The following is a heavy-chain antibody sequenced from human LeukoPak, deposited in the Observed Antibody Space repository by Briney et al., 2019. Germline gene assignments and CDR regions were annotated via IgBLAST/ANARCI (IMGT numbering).Heavy chain of an antibody. Sequence: GGSLRLSCAAPGFTFSSYSMNWVRQAPGKGLEYVSAISINGGTTYYANSVKGRFTISRDNSKNTLYLQMGSLRAEDMAVYYCAKGYSSSWYWYFDLWGRGTLVTVSS. CDR3: AKGYSSSWYWYFDL. J-gene: IGHJ2*01. CDR2: ISINGGTT. D-gene: IGHD6-13*01. CDR1: GFTFSSYS. V-gene: IGHV3-64*01.